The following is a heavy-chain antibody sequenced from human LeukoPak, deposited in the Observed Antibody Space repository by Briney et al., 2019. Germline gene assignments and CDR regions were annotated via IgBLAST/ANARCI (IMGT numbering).Heavy chain of an antibody. Sequence: GGSLRLSCAASGFTFSTYSMNWVRQAPGKGLEWVSYISSSGNIIYYADSVKGRFTISRDNAKNSLYLQMNSLRVEDTAVYYCARDSSMLRGPLVIYYFDFWGQGTLVTVSS. D-gene: IGHD3-10*01. J-gene: IGHJ4*02. CDR1: GFTFSTYS. CDR3: ARDSSMLRGPLVIYYFDF. V-gene: IGHV3-48*01. CDR2: ISSSGNII.